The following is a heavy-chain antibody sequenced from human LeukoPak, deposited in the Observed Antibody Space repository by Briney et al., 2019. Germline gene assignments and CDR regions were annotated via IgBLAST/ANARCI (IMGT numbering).Heavy chain of an antibody. D-gene: IGHD3-22*01. CDR1: GYSFTSYW. V-gene: IGHV5-51*01. CDR3: ARRVLGDSSGSFDY. J-gene: IGHJ4*02. Sequence: GESLKISCKGSGYSFTSYWIGWVRQLPGKGLELMGIIYPGDSDTRYSPSFQGQITISADKSISTAYLQWSSLKASDTAMYYCARRVLGDSSGSFDYWGQGTLVTVSS. CDR2: IYPGDSDT.